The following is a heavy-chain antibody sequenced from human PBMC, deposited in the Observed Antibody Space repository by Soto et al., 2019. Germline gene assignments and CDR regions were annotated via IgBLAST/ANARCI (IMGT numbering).Heavy chain of an antibody. Sequence: QVQLQESGPGLVKPSETLSLTCTVSGGSISSYYWTWIRQPPGRGLEWIGNGYYSGSTNYNPSVKGRGTRSIHTSKKQFSLKLTAVTAADTAVYYCARGGVWVYNRQDFDSWGQGTLVTVSS. CDR3: ARGGVWVYNRQDFDS. D-gene: IGHD3-16*01. CDR2: GYYSGST. J-gene: IGHJ4*02. V-gene: IGHV4-59*01. CDR1: GGSISSYY.